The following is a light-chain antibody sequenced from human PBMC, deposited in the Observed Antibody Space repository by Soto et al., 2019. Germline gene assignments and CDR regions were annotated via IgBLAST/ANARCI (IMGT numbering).Light chain of an antibody. J-gene: IGLJ1*01. CDR3: QSADSSGTYV. CDR2: KDS. Sequence: SYELTQPPSVSVSPGQTARITCSGDALPKQYAYWYQQKPGQAPVLVIYKDSERPAGIPERFSGSSSGTTVTLTISGVQAEYEADYYCQSADSSGTYVFETGTKLTVL. V-gene: IGLV3-25*03. CDR1: ALPKQY.